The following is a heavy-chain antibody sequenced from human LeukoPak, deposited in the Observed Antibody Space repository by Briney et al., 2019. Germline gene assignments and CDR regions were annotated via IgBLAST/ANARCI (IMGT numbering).Heavy chain of an antibody. CDR2: INPSGGIT. CDR1: GYTFTSYY. V-gene: IGHV1-46*01. D-gene: IGHD3-9*01. CDR3: ATYDILTGYYYYYYGMDV. Sequence: ASVKVSCKASGYTFTSYYMHWVRQAPGQGLEWMGIINPSGGITSYAQKFQGRVTMTRDTSTSTVYMELSSLRSEDTAVYYCATYDILTGYYYYYYGMDVWGQGTTVTVSS. J-gene: IGHJ6*02.